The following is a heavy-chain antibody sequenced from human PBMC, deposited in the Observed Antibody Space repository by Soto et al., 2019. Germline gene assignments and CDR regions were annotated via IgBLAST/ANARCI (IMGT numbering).Heavy chain of an antibody. J-gene: IGHJ4*02. D-gene: IGHD6-6*01. CDR1: GFTFSSYA. V-gene: IGHV3-23*01. Sequence: SGGSLRLSCAASGFTFSSYAMSWVRQAPGKGLEWVSAISGNGGSTYYADSVKGRFTISRDNSKNTLYLQMNSLRAEDTAVYYCAKARVPSDKTGLSELDYWGQGTLVTVSS. CDR2: ISGNGGST. CDR3: AKARVPSDKTGLSELDY.